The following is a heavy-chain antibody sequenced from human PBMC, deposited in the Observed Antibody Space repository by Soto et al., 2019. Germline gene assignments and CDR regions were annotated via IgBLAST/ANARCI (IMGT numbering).Heavy chain of an antibody. D-gene: IGHD3-3*01. J-gene: IGHJ6*02. V-gene: IGHV3-23*01. CDR2: ISGSGGST. CDR1: GFTFSSYA. Sequence: GGSLRLSCAASGFTFSSYAMSWVRQAPGKGLEWVSAISGSGGSTYYADSVKGRFTISRDNSKNTLYLQMNSLRAEDTAVYYCAKTLPGITIFGVGSDGMDVWGQGTTVTSP. CDR3: AKTLPGITIFGVGSDGMDV.